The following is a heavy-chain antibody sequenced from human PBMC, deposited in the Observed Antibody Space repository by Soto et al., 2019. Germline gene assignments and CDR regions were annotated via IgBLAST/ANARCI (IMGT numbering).Heavy chain of an antibody. J-gene: IGHJ4*02. D-gene: IGHD3-3*01. CDR1: GGSFIGYY. CDR2: INHSGST. CDR3: ARDRYDFWSGYRYFDY. Sequence: PSETLSLTCAVDGGSFIGYYWSWIRQPPGKGLEWIGEINHSGSTNYNPSLKSRVTISVDTSKNQFSLKLSSVTAADTAVYYCARDRYDFWSGYRYFDYWGQGTLVTVS. V-gene: IGHV4-34*01.